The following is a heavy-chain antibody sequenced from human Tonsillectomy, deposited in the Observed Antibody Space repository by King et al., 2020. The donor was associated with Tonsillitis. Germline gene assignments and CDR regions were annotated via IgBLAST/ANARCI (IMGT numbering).Heavy chain of an antibody. CDR2: ISYDGSNK. Sequence: VQLVESGGGVVQPGRSLRLSCAASGFTFSSYGMHWVRQAPGKGLEWVAVISYDGSNKYYADSVKGRFTISRDNSKNTLYLQMNSLRAEDTAVYYCAKGKTSHSYYGMDVWGQGTTVTVSS. J-gene: IGHJ6*02. V-gene: IGHV3-30*18. CDR3: AKGKTSHSYYGMDV. CDR1: GFTFSSYG.